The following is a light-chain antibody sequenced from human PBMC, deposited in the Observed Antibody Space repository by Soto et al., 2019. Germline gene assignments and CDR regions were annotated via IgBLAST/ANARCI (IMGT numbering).Light chain of an antibody. CDR1: QTITNY. J-gene: IGKJ1*01. Sequence: DIQMTQSPSSLSASVGDRVTITCRASQTITNYLNWYQQKPGRAPKLLISAASSLQSGVPSRFSGSGSGTDFTLTISSLQPEDFATYYCQQGYSTRWTFGQGTKVEIK. V-gene: IGKV1-39*01. CDR2: AAS. CDR3: QQGYSTRWT.